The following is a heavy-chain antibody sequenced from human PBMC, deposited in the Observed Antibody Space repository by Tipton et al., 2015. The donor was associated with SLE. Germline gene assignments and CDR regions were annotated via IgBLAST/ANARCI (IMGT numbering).Heavy chain of an antibody. J-gene: IGHJ6*03. Sequence: SLRLSCVGSGFNFTKYRMSWIRQAPGKGLQWVAHIKEDGVEQFYADSVKGRFFISRDNAKNSLYLQLNSLRPEDTAVYYCARSGWALGYYMDVWGRGTTVTVSS. D-gene: IGHD6-19*01. V-gene: IGHV3-7*01. CDR1: GFNFTKYR. CDR3: ARSGWALGYYMDV. CDR2: IKEDGVEQ.